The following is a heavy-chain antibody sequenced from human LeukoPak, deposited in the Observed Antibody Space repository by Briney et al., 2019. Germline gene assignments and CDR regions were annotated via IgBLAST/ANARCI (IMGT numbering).Heavy chain of an antibody. J-gene: IGHJ4*02. D-gene: IGHD3-22*01. V-gene: IGHV5-10-1*01. CDR1: GYSFTNYG. Sequence: GESLRISCKGSGYSFTNYGISWVRQMLGKGLDWMGRIDPSDSYSNYGPTFQGHVTISADRSISTAYLQWRSLKASDTAMYYCARELDYYDKRDYWGQGTLVTVAS. CDR3: ARELDYYDKRDY. CDR2: IDPSDSYS.